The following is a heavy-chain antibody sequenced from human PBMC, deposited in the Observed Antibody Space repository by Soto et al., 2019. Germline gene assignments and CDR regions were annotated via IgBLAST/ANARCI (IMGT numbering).Heavy chain of an antibody. CDR2: MNPNTDNA. CDR3: ARSPNRYCSGDTCYYWYDP. V-gene: IGHV1-8*01. J-gene: IGHJ5*02. Sequence: ASVKVSCKASGYTFTSYDINWVRQAPGQGLEWMGWMNPNTDNAFYAQKFQGRFTMTKDTSISNAYRELTSLRSEDTAVYYCARSPNRYCSGDTCYYWYDPWGQGPQVTSP. D-gene: IGHD2-15*01. CDR1: GYTFTSYD.